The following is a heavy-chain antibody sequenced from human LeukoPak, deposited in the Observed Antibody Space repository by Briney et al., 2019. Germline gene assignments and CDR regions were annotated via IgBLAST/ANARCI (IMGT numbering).Heavy chain of an antibody. CDR2: ISSSGSTI. J-gene: IGHJ4*02. CDR3: ERERPDIDY. V-gene: IGHV3-48*03. CDR1: GFTFSSYE. Sequence: GGSLRLSCAASGFTFSSYEMNWVRQAPGKGLEWVSYISSSGSTIYYADSVKGRFTISRDNAKNSLYLQINSLRAEHRAVTYCERERPDIDYWGQGTLVTVSS.